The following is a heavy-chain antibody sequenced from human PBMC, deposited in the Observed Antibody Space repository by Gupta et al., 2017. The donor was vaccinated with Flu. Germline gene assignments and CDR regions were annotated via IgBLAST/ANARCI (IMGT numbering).Heavy chain of an antibody. CDR3: ARGHWDS. CDR1: GFTVSDYD. CDR2: ISSSGVS. J-gene: IGHJ4*02. Sequence: TASGFTVSDYDVSWVRQAPGKALEWVSFISSSGVSYYTDSVKGRFTISRDNAKNSVYLQMDGLRAEDTAVYYCARGHWDSWGQGTLVTVSS. V-gene: IGHV3-48*03.